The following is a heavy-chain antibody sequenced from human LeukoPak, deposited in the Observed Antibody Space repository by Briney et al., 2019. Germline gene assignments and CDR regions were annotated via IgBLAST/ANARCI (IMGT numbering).Heavy chain of an antibody. CDR2: INHSGST. D-gene: IGHD1-26*01. Sequence: SETLSLTCAVYGGPFSGYYWSWIRQPPGKGLEWIGEINHSGSTNYNPSLKSRVTISGDTSKHHFSLELRSVTAADTAVYYCAISGNYFTRDAFDIWGQGTMVTVSS. CDR3: AISGNYFTRDAFDI. J-gene: IGHJ3*02. V-gene: IGHV4-34*01. CDR1: GGPFSGYY.